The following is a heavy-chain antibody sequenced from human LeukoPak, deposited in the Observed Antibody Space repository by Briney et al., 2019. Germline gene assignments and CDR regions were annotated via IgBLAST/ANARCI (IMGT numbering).Heavy chain of an antibody. D-gene: IGHD3-10*01. CDR1: GGSISSGGYY. V-gene: IGHV4-31*03. CDR3: AKDPAKWFGELLSDY. CDR2: IYYSGST. Sequence: PSQTLSLTCTVSGGSISSGGYYWSWIRQHPGKGLEWIGYIYYSGSTHYNPSLKSRVTISVDTSKNQFSLKLSSVTAADTAVYYCAKDPAKWFGELLSDYWGQGTLVTVSS. J-gene: IGHJ4*02.